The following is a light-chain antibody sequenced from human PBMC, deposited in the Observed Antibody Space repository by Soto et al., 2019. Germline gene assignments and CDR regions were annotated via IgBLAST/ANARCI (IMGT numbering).Light chain of an antibody. CDR3: QHYDDLPYT. V-gene: IGKV1-33*01. CDR2: DAS. J-gene: IGKJ2*01. Sequence: DIQMTQSPSSLSASVGDRVTITCQASQGISNFINWYQHKPGKAPELLIYDASILRTGVPSRFSGSGSGTHFTFTISSLQPEDIATYFCQHYDDLPYTFGQGTKLEIK. CDR1: QGISNF.